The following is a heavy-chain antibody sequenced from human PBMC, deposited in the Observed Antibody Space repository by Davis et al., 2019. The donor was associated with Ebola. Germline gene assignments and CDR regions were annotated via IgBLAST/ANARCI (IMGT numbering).Heavy chain of an antibody. CDR3: ARGRGIWGSYRLDY. D-gene: IGHD3-16*02. J-gene: IGHJ4*02. CDR2: INHSGST. Sequence: MPSETLSLTCAVHGGSFSGYYWSWIRQPPGKGLEWIGEINHSGSTNYNPSLKSRVTISVDTSKNQFSLKLSSVTAADTAVYYCARGRGIWGSYRLDYWGQGTLVTVSS. CDR1: GGSFSGYY. V-gene: IGHV4-34*01.